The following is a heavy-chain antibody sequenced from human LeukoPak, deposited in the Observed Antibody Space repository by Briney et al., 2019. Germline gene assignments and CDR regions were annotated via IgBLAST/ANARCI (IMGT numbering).Heavy chain of an antibody. CDR1: GYTFTSYY. Sequence: ASVKVSCKASGYTFTSYYMHWVRQAPGQGLEWMGWINPNSGGTNYAQKFQGRVTMTRDTSISTAYMELSRLRSDDTAAYYCARLLRYFDWPYPSGDWGQGTLVTVSS. CDR3: ARLLRYFDWPYPSGD. D-gene: IGHD3-9*01. V-gene: IGHV1-2*02. CDR2: INPNSGGT. J-gene: IGHJ4*02.